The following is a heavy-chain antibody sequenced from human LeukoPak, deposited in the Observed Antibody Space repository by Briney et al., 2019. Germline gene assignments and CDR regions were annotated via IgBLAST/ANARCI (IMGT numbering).Heavy chain of an antibody. D-gene: IGHD1-26*01. V-gene: IGHV4-30-4*01. CDR3: ARDRNSGSYENWFDP. CDR2: IYYSGST. Sequence: SETLSLTCTVSGGSISSGDYYWSWIRQPPGKGLEWIGYIYYSGSTYYNPSLKSRVTISVDTSKNRFSLKLSSVTAADTAVYYCARDRNSGSYENWFDPWGQGTLVTVSS. J-gene: IGHJ5*02. CDR1: GGSISSGDYY.